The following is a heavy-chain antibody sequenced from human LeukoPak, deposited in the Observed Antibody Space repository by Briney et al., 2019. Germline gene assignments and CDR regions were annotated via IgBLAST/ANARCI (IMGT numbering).Heavy chain of an antibody. V-gene: IGHV4-59*08. CDR3: ARHGYYDDAFDI. J-gene: IGHJ3*02. CDR1: AGSISSYY. D-gene: IGHD3-16*01. CDR2: IYYSGST. Sequence: PSETLSLTCTVSAGSISSYYWSWIRQPPGKGLEWIGYIYYSGSTNYNPSLKSRVTISVDTSKNQFSLKLSSVTAADTAVYYCARHGYYDDAFDIWGQGTMVTVSS.